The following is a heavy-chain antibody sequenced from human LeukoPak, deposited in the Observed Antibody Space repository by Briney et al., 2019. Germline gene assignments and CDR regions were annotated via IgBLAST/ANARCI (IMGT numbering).Heavy chain of an antibody. V-gene: IGHV3-33*08. CDR1: GFTFASYA. CDR3: AREEWLHSPFDY. Sequence: PGRSLRLSCAGSGFTFASYAVHWVRQAPGKGLEWVAVIWYDGSNKYYADSVKGRFTISRDNSKNTLYLQMNSLRAEDTAVYYCAREEWLHSPFDYWGQGTLVTVSS. D-gene: IGHD5-12*01. CDR2: IWYDGSNK. J-gene: IGHJ4*02.